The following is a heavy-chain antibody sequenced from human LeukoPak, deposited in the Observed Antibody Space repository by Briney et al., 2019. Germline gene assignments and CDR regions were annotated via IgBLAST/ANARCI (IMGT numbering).Heavy chain of an antibody. CDR2: INPSGGST. Sequence: ASVNVSCKASGYTFTSYYMHWVRQAPGHGLEWMGIINPSGGSTSYAQKFQGRVTMTRDTSTSTVYIELSSLRSEDTAVYYCARDILAAAGIDDYWGQGTLVTVSS. CDR3: ARDILAAAGIDDY. V-gene: IGHV1-46*01. J-gene: IGHJ4*02. CDR1: GYTFTSYY. D-gene: IGHD6-13*01.